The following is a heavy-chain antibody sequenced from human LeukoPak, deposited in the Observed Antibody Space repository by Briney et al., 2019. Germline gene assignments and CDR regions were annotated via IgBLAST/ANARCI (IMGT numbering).Heavy chain of an antibody. D-gene: IGHD5-18*01. Sequence: SETLSLTCTVSGGSISSHYWSWIRQPPGKGLEWIGYIYYSGSTNYNPSLKSRVTISVDTSKNQFSLKLSSVTAADTAVYYCARVGYSYGYYYYYYFMDVWGKGTTVTVSS. J-gene: IGHJ6*03. CDR3: ARVGYSYGYYYYYYFMDV. CDR1: GGSISSHY. CDR2: IYYSGST. V-gene: IGHV4-59*11.